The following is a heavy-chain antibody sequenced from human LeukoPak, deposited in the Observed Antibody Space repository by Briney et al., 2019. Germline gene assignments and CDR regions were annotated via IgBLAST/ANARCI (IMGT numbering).Heavy chain of an antibody. CDR2: ISSSGSTI. V-gene: IGHV3-48*03. CDR3: ARASDSNPF. Sequence: TGGSLRLSCAASGFTFSSYEMNWVRQAPGKGLEWVSYISSSGSTIHYADSVKGRFTISRDNAKNSLYLQMNSLRAEDTAVYYCARASDSNPFWGQGTLVTVSS. CDR1: GFTFSSYE. D-gene: IGHD3-22*01. J-gene: IGHJ4*02.